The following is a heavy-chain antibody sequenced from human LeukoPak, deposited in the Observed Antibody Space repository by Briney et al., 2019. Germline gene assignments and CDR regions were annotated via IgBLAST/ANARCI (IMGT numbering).Heavy chain of an antibody. CDR2: IHYDGSKN. Sequence: GGSLRLSCAASGFTFITYGMHWVRQVPGMGLEWLAFIHYDGSKNYYADSVKGRFTISRDNSKNTLHLQMSSLRPEDTAVYYCAKAHTASLSRGYLDYWGQGTLVTVSS. V-gene: IGHV3-30*02. CDR3: AKAHTASLSRGYLDY. D-gene: IGHD3-16*01. CDR1: GFTFITYG. J-gene: IGHJ4*02.